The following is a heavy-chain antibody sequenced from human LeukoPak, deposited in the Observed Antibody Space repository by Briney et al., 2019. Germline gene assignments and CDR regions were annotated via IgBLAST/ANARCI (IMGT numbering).Heavy chain of an antibody. CDR3: ARLQLAAAGNRSFDP. D-gene: IGHD6-13*01. CDR1: GGSISSGEYY. Sequence: PSETLSLTCTVSGGSISSGEYYWAGIREPPGRGLEWSGSIYYSGSTYYNPSHKRRVTISVDTSKNQFSLRLSSVTAADTVVYYCARLQLAAAGNRSFDPWGQGTLVTVSS. J-gene: IGHJ5*02. CDR2: IYYSGST. V-gene: IGHV4-39*01.